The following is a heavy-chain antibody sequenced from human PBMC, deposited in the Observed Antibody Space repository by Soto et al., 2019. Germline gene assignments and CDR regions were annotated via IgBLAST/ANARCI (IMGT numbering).Heavy chain of an antibody. Sequence: ASVKVSCKAPGDTFTSYYLNWVRQAPGQGLEWMGVINPHGGSTKYAQKFQGRITMTRDTSRSTVYMELSSLRSDDTAIYYCARTSGGECIIIFESFNWFDPWGQGTLVTVSS. CDR2: INPHGGST. V-gene: IGHV1-46*01. CDR1: GDTFTSYY. J-gene: IGHJ5*02. D-gene: IGHD1-20*01. CDR3: ARTSGGECIIIFESFNWFDP.